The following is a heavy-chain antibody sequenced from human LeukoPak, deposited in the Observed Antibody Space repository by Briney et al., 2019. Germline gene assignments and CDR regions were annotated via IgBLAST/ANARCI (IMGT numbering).Heavy chain of an antibody. J-gene: IGHJ4*02. CDR2: ISYSGST. D-gene: IGHD1-26*01. CDR1: GDSISSSDYY. Sequence: SETLSLTCTVSGDSISSSDYYWGWIRQPPGKGLGWIGTISYSGSTYYNLSLQSRVTISVDTSKNQFSLELSSVTAADTAVYYCARGSRRLADFHYWGQGTLVTVSS. CDR3: ARGSRRLADFHY. V-gene: IGHV4-39*01.